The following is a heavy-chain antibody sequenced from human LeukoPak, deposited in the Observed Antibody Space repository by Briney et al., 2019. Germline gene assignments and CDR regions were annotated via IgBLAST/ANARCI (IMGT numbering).Heavy chain of an antibody. CDR3: ARHMSVSYDAFDL. D-gene: IGHD3-10*01. Sequence: TSETLSLTCSVSDGSTTGYYWSWIRQPPGKGLEWIAYVYYTGRTLYNPSLESRVAISVDTSKTQFSLTVTSVTAADTAVYYCARHMSVSYDAFDLWGRGTTVTVSS. CDR2: VYYTGRT. J-gene: IGHJ3*01. CDR1: DGSTTGYY. V-gene: IGHV4-59*08.